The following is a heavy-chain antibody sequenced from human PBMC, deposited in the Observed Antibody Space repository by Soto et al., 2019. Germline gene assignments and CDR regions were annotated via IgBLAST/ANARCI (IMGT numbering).Heavy chain of an antibody. J-gene: IGHJ4*02. CDR1: GYSFTTYG. CDR3: ARPYDSSQSPRFDY. CDR2: ISPYNGKT. Sequence: GASVKVSCKASGYSFTTYGIFWVRQAPGQGLEWMGWISPYNGKTNYAQNLQGRVSMTTDTSTTTAYMELGSLRSGDTAVYYCARPYDSSQSPRFDYWGQGTLVTVSS. V-gene: IGHV1-18*01. D-gene: IGHD3-22*01.